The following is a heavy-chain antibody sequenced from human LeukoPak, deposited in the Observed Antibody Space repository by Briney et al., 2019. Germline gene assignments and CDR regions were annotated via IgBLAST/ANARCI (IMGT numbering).Heavy chain of an antibody. J-gene: IGHJ4*02. Sequence: SETLSLTCTVSGVSISSGSYYWSWIRQPAGKGLEWIGRIYTSGSTNYNPSLKSRVTISVDTSKNKFSLKLSSVTAADTAVYYCAREDNWNDVDYWGQGTLVTVSS. D-gene: IGHD1-1*01. CDR2: IYTSGST. CDR3: AREDNWNDVDY. V-gene: IGHV4-61*02. CDR1: GVSISSGSYY.